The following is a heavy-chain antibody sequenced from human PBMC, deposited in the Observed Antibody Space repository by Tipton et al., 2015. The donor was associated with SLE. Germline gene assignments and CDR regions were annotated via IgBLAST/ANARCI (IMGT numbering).Heavy chain of an antibody. Sequence: SLRLSCAASGFTFSNFWMHWVRQVPGKGLVWISRIYGDGRSTYYADFVKGRFTISRDNAKNMVYLQMNSLTVEDTALYYCARDNPDYWGQGTLVTVSS. CDR1: GFTFSNFW. V-gene: IGHV3-74*01. J-gene: IGHJ4*02. CDR2: IYGDGRST. CDR3: ARDNPDY.